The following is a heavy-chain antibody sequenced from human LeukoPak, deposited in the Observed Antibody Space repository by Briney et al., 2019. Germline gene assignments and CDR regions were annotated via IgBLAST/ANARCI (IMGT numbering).Heavy chain of an antibody. J-gene: IGHJ1*01. CDR3: ARGDEWPYYFQH. CDR2: INPSGGST. CDR1: GYTFTSYY. Sequence: ASVKVSCKASGYTFTSYYMHWVRQAPGQGLEWMGIINPSGGSTSYAQKFQGRVTMTRNTSISTAYMELSSLRSEDTAVYYCARGDEWPYYFQHWGQGTLVTVSS. V-gene: IGHV1-46*01. D-gene: IGHD3-3*01.